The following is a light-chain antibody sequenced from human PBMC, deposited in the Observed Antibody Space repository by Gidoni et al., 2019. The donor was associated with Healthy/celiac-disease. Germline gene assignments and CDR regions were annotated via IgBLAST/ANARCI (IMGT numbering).Light chain of an antibody. CDR2: EVS. V-gene: IGLV2-8*01. J-gene: IGLJ2*01. Sequence: QSALTQPPSASGSPGRSVTISCTGTSSDVGGYNYGSWYQQPPGKAPKLMIYEVSKRPSGVPDRFSGSKSGNTASLTVSGLQAEDEADYYCSSYAGSNNLVFGGGTKLTVL. CDR1: SSDVGGYNY. CDR3: SSYAGSNNLV.